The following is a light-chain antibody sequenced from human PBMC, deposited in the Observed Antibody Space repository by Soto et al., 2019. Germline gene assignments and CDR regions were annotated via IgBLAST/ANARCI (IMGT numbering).Light chain of an antibody. Sequence: DIQMTQSPSSLSASVGDRVNITCRASQSISSYLNWYQQKPGKAPKLLIYAASSLQRGVPSRFSGSGSGTDFTLTIISLQPEDFAAYYCQQSYTAPLTFGGGTKVYLK. CDR3: QQSYTAPLT. V-gene: IGKV1-39*01. CDR1: QSISSY. J-gene: IGKJ4*01. CDR2: AAS.